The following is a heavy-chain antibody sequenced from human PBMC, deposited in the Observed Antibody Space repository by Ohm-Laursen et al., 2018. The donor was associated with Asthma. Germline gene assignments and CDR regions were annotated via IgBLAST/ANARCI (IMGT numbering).Heavy chain of an antibody. CDR3: ASIPHDSGYDY. D-gene: IGHD5-12*01. CDR1: GFTVGSDY. J-gene: IGHJ4*02. CDR2: IYSGGTT. V-gene: IGHV3-53*01. Sequence: GSLRLSCAASGFTVGSDYMTWVRQAPGKGLEWVSAIYSGGTTYYADSVRGRFTISRDNSKNTLFLQMNSLTVEDTALYYCASIPHDSGYDYWGQGTLVSVSS.